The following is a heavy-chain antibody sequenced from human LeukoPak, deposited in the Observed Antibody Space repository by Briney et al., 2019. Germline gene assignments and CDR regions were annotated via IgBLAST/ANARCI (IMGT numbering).Heavy chain of an antibody. CDR2: INPNSGGT. D-gene: IGHD6-6*01. CDR1: GYTFTGYY. V-gene: IGHV1-2*02. Sequence: ASVKVSCKASGYTFTGYYMHWVRQAPGQGLEWMGWINPNSGGTNYAQKLQGRVTMTTDTSTSTAYMELRSLRSDDTAVYYCARVDGEQLVHGYAFDIWGQGTMVTVSS. J-gene: IGHJ3*02. CDR3: ARVDGEQLVHGYAFDI.